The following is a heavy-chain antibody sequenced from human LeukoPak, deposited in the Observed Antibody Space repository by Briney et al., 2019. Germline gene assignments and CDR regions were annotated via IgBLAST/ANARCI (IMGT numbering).Heavy chain of an antibody. CDR3: ARAYYGDYDYDY. V-gene: IGHV3-74*01. CDR2: INNDGSST. J-gene: IGHJ4*02. D-gene: IGHD4-17*01. Sequence: GGSLRLSCAASGFTFSSYWMHWVRQAPGKGLVWVSRINNDGSSTRYADSVKGRFTISRDNAKNTLYLQMNSLRAEDTAVYYCARAYYGDYDYDYWGQGTLVTVSS. CDR1: GFTFSSYW.